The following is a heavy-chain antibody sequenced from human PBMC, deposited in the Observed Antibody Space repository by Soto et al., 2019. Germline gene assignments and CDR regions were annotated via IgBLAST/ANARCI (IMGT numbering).Heavy chain of an antibody. CDR2: IYHSGST. D-gene: IGHD6-25*01. Sequence: PSETLSLTCAVAVASLSSGGYSWSWIRQPPGKGLEWIGYIYHSGSTYCNPSLKSRVTISVDKSKNQFSLNLRSVTAADTVVYYCARPLSVQRNNWFDPWGQGTLVTVSS. CDR3: ARPLSVQRNNWFDP. CDR1: VASLSSGGYS. V-gene: IGHV4-30-2*01. J-gene: IGHJ5*02.